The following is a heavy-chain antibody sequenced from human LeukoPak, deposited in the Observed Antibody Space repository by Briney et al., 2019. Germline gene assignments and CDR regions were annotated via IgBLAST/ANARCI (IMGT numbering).Heavy chain of an antibody. CDR2: INHSGST. CDR3: AREGVYGDYADY. D-gene: IGHD4-17*01. V-gene: IGHV4-34*01. Sequence: SETLSRNCAVYGVTFSYFYWMWIPHPPGNGREWIGEINHSGSTNYNPSLKSRVTISVDTSKNQLSLKLSSVTAADTAVYYCAREGVYGDYADYWGQGTLVTVSS. CDR1: GVTFSYFY. J-gene: IGHJ4*02.